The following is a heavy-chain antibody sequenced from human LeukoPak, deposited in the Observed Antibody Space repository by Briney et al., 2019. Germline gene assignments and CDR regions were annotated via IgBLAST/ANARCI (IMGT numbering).Heavy chain of an antibody. CDR2: FHTSGGT. CDR1: GASISSGSYV. V-gene: IGHV4-61*02. Sequence: PSETLSLTCTVSGASISSGSYVWSWVRQPAGRALEWIGRFHTSGGTNYNPSLESRVTISVDTSKNQFSLKLTSVTAAATAVYYCPSTVFGGTYNWFDTWGQGTLVTVSS. CDR3: PSTVFGGTYNWFDT. J-gene: IGHJ5*02. D-gene: IGHD3-3*01.